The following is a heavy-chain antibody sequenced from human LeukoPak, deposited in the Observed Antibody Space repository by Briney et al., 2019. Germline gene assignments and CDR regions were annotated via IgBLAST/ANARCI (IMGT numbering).Heavy chain of an antibody. CDR3: ARAPTRLRWAFDI. Sequence: SETLSLTCAVYGGSFSGYYWSWIRQPPGKGLEWIGEINHSGSTNYNPSLKNRVTISVDTSKNQFSLKLSSVTAADTAVYFCARAPTRLRWAFDIWGQGTMVTVSS. CDR2: INHSGST. CDR1: GGSFSGYY. V-gene: IGHV4-34*01. J-gene: IGHJ3*02. D-gene: IGHD4-17*01.